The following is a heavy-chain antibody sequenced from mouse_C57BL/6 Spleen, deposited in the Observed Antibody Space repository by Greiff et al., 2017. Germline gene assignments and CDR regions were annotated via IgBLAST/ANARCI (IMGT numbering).Heavy chain of an antibody. Sequence: VQLQQSGPELVKPGASVKISCKASGYSFTDYNMNWVKQSNGKSLEWIGVINPNYGTTSYNQKFKGKATLTVDQSASTAYMPLNSRTSEDSAVYYCAREGGGSSRYAMDYWGQGTSVTVSS. CDR2: INPNYGTT. V-gene: IGHV1-39*01. CDR3: AREGGGSSRYAMDY. D-gene: IGHD1-1*01. J-gene: IGHJ4*01. CDR1: GYSFTDYN.